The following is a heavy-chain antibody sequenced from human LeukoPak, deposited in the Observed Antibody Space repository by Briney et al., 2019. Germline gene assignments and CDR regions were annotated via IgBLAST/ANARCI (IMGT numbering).Heavy chain of an antibody. CDR1: GGSISSYY. V-gene: IGHV4-59*01. D-gene: IGHD4-17*01. CDR3: AREVDYGDYLDAFDI. CDR2: IYYSGST. J-gene: IGHJ3*02. Sequence: SETLSLTCSVSGGSISSYYWSWIRQPAGKGLEWIGYIYYSGSTNYNPSLKSRVTISVDTSKNQFSLKLSSVTAADTAVYYCAREVDYGDYLDAFDIWGQGTMVTVSS.